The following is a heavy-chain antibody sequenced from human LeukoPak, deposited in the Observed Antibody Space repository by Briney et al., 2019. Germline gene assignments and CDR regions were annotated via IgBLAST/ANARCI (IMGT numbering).Heavy chain of an antibody. J-gene: IGHJ4*02. Sequence: PGGSLRLSCAASGFTFTGSAMSWVRRAPGKGLEWVAAISGSGGHTYYEGSVKGRFTISRDNSKDTLYLQMNSLGGDDTAVYYCAKGQYSSGWGGATDYWGQGALVTVSS. D-gene: IGHD6-19*01. CDR2: ISGSGGHT. V-gene: IGHV3-23*01. CDR3: AKGQYSSGWGGATDY. CDR1: GFTFTGSA.